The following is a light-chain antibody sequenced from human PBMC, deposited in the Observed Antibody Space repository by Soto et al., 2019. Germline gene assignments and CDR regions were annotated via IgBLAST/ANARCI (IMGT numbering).Light chain of an antibody. Sequence: EIVMTQSPATLSVSPGERATLSCRASQRTSTNLAWYQQKPGQAPRLLTYGASTRASGIPARFSGSGSETEFTLTISSLQSEDSAVYYCQHYNNWPPYTFGQGTKLEIK. CDR1: QRTSTN. V-gene: IGKV3-15*01. CDR2: GAS. CDR3: QHYNNWPPYT. J-gene: IGKJ2*01.